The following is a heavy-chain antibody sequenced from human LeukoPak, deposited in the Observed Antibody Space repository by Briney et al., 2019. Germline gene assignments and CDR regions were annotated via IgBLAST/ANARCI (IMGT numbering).Heavy chain of an antibody. V-gene: IGHV3-74*01. CDR2: IEIDVRST. CDR3: ATENGHVFDI. D-gene: IGHD2-8*01. Sequence: PGRSLRLSCAVSVFTFSSYWMHWVPQAPGKGLVWVSSIEIDVRSTSYADSVKGRLTISRHNARNMLYLQMNSLSTADTAVSYCATENGHVFDIGDQGTMVTVS. J-gene: IGHJ3*02. CDR1: VFTFSSYW.